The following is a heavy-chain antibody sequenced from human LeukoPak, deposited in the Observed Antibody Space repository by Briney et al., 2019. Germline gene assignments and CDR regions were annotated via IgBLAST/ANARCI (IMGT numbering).Heavy chain of an antibody. CDR2: ISYDGSNK. Sequence: PGGSLRLSCAASGFTFSRYGMHWVRQAPGKGLEWVTAISYDGSNKYYADSVKGRFTISRDNSKNTLYVQMNSLRAEDTAVYYCARALWFGETFPAYWGQGTLVTVSS. CDR1: GFTFSRYG. V-gene: IGHV3-30*04. J-gene: IGHJ4*02. CDR3: ARALWFGETFPAY. D-gene: IGHD3-10*01.